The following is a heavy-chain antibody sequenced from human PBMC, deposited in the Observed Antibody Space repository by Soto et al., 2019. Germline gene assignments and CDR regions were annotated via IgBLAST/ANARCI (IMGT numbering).Heavy chain of an antibody. CDR1: GGTFVRHV. Sequence: QVQLVQSGAEVKKPESSVKVSCKTSGGTFVRHVISWVRQAPGQGPEWMGKINPLSGISNYAQKFQDRVTFTADTDSSTAYMELSSLRSDDTAVYYCATPACAATWCSPSHNLDPWCQGTLVTVSS. J-gene: IGHJ5*02. CDR2: INPLSGIS. CDR3: ATPACAATWCSPSHNLDP. D-gene: IGHD2-2*01. V-gene: IGHV1-69*09.